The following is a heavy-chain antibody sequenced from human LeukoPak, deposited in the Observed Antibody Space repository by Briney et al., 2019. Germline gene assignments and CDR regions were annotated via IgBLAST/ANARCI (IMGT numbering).Heavy chain of an antibody. J-gene: IGHJ3*02. V-gene: IGHV1-18*01. CDR2: ISAYNGNT. CDR3: ARLAQQLDAFDI. D-gene: IGHD4-11*01. Sequence: ASVKVSCTASGYTFTSYGISWVRQAPGQGLEWMGWISAYNGNTNYAQKLQGRVTMTTDTSTSTAYMELRSLRSDDTAVYYCARLAQQLDAFDIWGQGTMVTVSS. CDR1: GYTFTSYG.